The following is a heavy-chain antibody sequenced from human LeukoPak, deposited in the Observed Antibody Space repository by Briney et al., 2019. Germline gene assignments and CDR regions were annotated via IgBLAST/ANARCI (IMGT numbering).Heavy chain of an antibody. J-gene: IGHJ4*02. V-gene: IGHV2-5*02. CDR2: IYWDEDK. Sequence: SGPTLVKPTQTLTLTCTFSGFSLGTTGVGVGWIRQPPGKALEWLALIYWDEDKHYSPSLKSRLTITKDTSKNQVVLTVSNMDPVDTATYYCAHRPNDYDSGGYPKYYFDYWGQGTLVTVSS. CDR1: GFSLGTTGVG. D-gene: IGHD3-22*01. CDR3: AHRPNDYDSGGYPKYYFDY.